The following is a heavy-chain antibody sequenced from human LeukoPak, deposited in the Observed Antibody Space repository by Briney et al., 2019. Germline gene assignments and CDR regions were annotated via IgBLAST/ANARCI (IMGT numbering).Heavy chain of an antibody. J-gene: IGHJ4*02. V-gene: IGHV3-7*01. CDR2: IKQDGSEK. Sequence: GGSLRLSCAAPGFTFSSNWMSWVCQAPGKGLEWVANIKQDGSEKYYVDSVKGRFTISRDNAKNSLYLQMNSLRAEDTAVYYCARVKATGTTYYWGQGTLVTVSS. CDR1: GFTFSSNW. D-gene: IGHD1-1*01. CDR3: ARVKATGTTYY.